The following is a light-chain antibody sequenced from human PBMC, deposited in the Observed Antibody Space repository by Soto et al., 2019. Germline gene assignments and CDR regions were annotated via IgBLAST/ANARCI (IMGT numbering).Light chain of an antibody. V-gene: IGKV3D-20*01. CDR3: QQYGSSPWT. CDR1: QSVSSNY. CDR2: DAS. J-gene: IGKJ1*01. Sequence: EIVFTQSPGTLSLSPGERATLSCSASQSVSSNYLAWYQQKPGLAPRLLIYDASRRATGITDRFSGSGSGTDFILSISRLEPEDFAVYYCQQYGSSPWTFGQGTKVEIK.